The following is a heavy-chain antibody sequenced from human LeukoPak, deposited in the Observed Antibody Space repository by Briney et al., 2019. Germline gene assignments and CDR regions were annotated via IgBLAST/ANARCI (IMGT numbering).Heavy chain of an antibody. Sequence: PGGSLRLSCAASGFTFSSYSMNWVSQAPGKGLEWVANIHQEGRTKYYADSVKGRFTISRDNANNALNLQINSLRAEDTALYYCARGDGTSSGLYFHYWGQGTLVTVSS. CDR1: GFTFSSYS. CDR2: IHQEGRTK. D-gene: IGHD6-6*01. J-gene: IGHJ4*02. CDR3: ARGDGTSSGLYFHY. V-gene: IGHV3-7*01.